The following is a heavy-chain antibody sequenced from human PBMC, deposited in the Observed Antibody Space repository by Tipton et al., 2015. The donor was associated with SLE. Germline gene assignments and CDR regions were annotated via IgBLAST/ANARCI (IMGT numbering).Heavy chain of an antibody. D-gene: IGHD6-19*01. CDR1: GGSISSYY. Sequence: TPSLTCTVSGGSISSYYWSWIRQPPGKGLEWIGYIYYSRSTNYNPSLKSRVTISVDTSKNQFSQKLSSVTAADTAVYYCARGGWDREWYFDLWGRGTLVTVSS. CDR3: ARGGWDREWYFDL. CDR2: IYYSRST. V-gene: IGHV4-59*01. J-gene: IGHJ2*01.